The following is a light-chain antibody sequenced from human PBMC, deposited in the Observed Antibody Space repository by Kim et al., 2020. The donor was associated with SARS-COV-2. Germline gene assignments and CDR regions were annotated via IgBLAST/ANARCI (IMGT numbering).Light chain of an antibody. Sequence: PGERATLSCRASQSVRSTYLAWYQQKPGQAPRLLIYGAASRATGIPDRFSGSGSGTDFTLTISRLEPEDFAVYHCQQYGGSPPYTFGQGTKVEI. CDR1: QSVRSTY. CDR2: GAA. V-gene: IGKV3-20*01. J-gene: IGKJ2*01. CDR3: QQYGGSPPYT.